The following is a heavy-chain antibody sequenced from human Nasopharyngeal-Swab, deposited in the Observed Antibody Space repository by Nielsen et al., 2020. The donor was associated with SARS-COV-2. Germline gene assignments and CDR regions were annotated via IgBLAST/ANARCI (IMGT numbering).Heavy chain of an antibody. J-gene: IGHJ4*02. D-gene: IGHD6-6*01. Sequence: ASVKVSCKASGYTFTSYAMHWVRQAPGQRLEWMGWINAGNGNTKYSQKFQGRVTITRDTSASTAYMELSSLRSEDTAVYYGARDLAGSSSDFDYWGQGTLVTVSS. CDR2: INAGNGNT. CDR3: ARDLAGSSSDFDY. CDR1: GYTFTSYA. V-gene: IGHV1-3*01.